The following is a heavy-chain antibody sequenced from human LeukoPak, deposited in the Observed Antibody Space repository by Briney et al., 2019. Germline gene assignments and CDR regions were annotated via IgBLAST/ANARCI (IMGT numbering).Heavy chain of an antibody. V-gene: IGHV3-23*01. J-gene: IGHJ4*02. CDR1: GFTFSSYG. D-gene: IGHD6-19*01. CDR3: AKEVQWLVYFDY. Sequence: GGSLRLSCAASGFTFSSYGMSWVRQAPGKGLEWVSAISGSGGSTYYADSVRGRFTISRDNSKNTLYLQMNSLRAEDTAVYYCAKEVQWLVYFDYWGQGTLVTVSS. CDR2: ISGSGGST.